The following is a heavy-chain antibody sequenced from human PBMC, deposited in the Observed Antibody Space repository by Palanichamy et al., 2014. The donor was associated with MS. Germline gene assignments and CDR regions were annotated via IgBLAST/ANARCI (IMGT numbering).Heavy chain of an antibody. CDR3: TTASSDNSRWHGSKGLDY. D-gene: IGHD6-13*01. V-gene: IGHV3-15*01. CDR1: GFTFSNAW. CDR2: IKSKTDGGTT. Sequence: EVQLVEVWGGLVQPGGSLRLSCAASGFTFSNAWMSWVRQAPGQGLEWVGRIKSKTDGGTTDYAAPVKGRFTISRDDSKNTLYLQMNSLKTEDTAVYYCTTASSDNSRWHGSKGLDYWGQGTLVTVSS. J-gene: IGHJ4*02.